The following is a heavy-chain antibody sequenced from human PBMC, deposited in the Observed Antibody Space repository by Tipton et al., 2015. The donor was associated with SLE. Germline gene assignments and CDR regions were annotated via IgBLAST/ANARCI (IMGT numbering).Heavy chain of an antibody. V-gene: IGHV4-61*08. CDR2: ISYSGST. J-gene: IGHJ6*03. CDR3: ARVPFYYYYYMDV. Sequence: TLSLTCAVNGGSLSGSLRGNDWSWIRQSPGKGLEWMGYISYSGSTNYNPSLKSRVTISVDTSKNQFSLKLSSVTAADTAVYYCARVPFYYYYYMDVWGKGTTVTVSS. CDR1: GGSLSGSLRGND.